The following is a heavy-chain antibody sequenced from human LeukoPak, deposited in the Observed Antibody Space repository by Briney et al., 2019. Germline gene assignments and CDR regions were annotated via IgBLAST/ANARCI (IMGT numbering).Heavy chain of an antibody. J-gene: IGHJ5*02. CDR2: IYRVGST. Sequence: GGSLRLSCAASGFTVSSNYMSWVRQAPGKGLEWVSIIYRVGSTFYADSVEGRFTISRDNAKNSLYLQMNSLRDEDTALYYCARGTSPFDPWGRGTLVTVS. CDR1: GFTVSSNY. CDR3: ARGTSPFDP. V-gene: IGHV3-66*01.